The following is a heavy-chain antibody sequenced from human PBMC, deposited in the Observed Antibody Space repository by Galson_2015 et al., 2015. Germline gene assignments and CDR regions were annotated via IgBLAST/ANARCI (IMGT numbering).Heavy chain of an antibody. J-gene: IGHJ4*02. CDR3: AILPSGWYAY. V-gene: IGHV1-18*04. D-gene: IGHD6-19*01. Sequence: SVKVSCKASGYTFTSYGISWVRQAPGQGLEWMGWISGYNGNTNYAQKLQGRVTMTADTSTSTAYMELRSLRSDDTAVYYCAILPSGWYAYWGQGTLVTVSS. CDR1: GYTFTSYG. CDR2: ISGYNGNT.